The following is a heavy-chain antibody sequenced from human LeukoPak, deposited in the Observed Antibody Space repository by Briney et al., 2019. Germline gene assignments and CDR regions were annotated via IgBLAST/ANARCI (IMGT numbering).Heavy chain of an antibody. V-gene: IGHV3-30*18. Sequence: PGGSLRLSCAASGFTFSSYGMHWVRQAPGKGLEWVAVISYDGSNKYYADSVKGRFTISRDNSKNTLYLQMNSLRAEDTAVYYCAKGNVAFYYLDYWGQGTLVTVSS. CDR3: AKGNVAFYYLDY. D-gene: IGHD1-1*01. CDR1: GFTFSSYG. CDR2: ISYDGSNK. J-gene: IGHJ4*02.